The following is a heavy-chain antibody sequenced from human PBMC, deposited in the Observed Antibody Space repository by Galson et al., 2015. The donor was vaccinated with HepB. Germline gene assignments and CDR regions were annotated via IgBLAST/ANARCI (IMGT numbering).Heavy chain of an antibody. CDR1: GFTFSSYG. CDR3: AKDDVVGATTGFFDAFDI. J-gene: IGHJ3*02. Sequence: SLRLSCAASGFTFSSYGMHWVRQAPGKGLEWVAVISYDGSNKYYADSVKGRFTISRDNSKNTLYLQMNSLRAEVTAVYYCAKDDVVGATTGFFDAFDIWGQGTMVTVSS. D-gene: IGHD1-26*01. CDR2: ISYDGSNK. V-gene: IGHV3-30*18.